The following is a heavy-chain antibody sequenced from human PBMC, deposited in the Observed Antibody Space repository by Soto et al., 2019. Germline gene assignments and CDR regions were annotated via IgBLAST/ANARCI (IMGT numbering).Heavy chain of an antibody. D-gene: IGHD3-22*01. J-gene: IGHJ3*02. V-gene: IGHV4-31*03. CDR2: IYYSGST. CDR3: AAYDSSGYYYGFSRDAFDI. CDR1: GGSISSGGYY. Sequence: TLSLTCTVSGGSISSGGYYWSWIRQHPGKGLEWIGYIYYSGSTYYNPSLKSRVTISVDTSKNQFSLKLSSVTAADTAVYYCAAYDSSGYYYGFSRDAFDIWGQGTMVTVSS.